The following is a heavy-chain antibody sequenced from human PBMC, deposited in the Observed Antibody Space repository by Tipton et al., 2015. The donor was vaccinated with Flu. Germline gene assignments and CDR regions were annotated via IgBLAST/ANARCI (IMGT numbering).Heavy chain of an antibody. V-gene: IGHV1-18*04. Sequence: QLVQSGAEVKKHGASVKVSCKSSGYTFTNYGISWVRQAPGQGLAWIGWIRRDNVTTNNAKKFQGRVTMSTDTTANTAYMEGRSLRSDDTAVYYCARDHGEYYVSSGYYSAWWGQGTPGTVSS. CDR1: GYTFTNYG. J-gene: IGHJ4*02. CDR2: IRRDNVTT. D-gene: IGHD3-22*01. CDR3: ARDHGEYYVSSGYYSAW.